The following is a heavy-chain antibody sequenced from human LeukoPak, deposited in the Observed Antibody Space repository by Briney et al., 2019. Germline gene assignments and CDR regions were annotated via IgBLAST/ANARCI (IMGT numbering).Heavy chain of an antibody. CDR3: AREGAARPPYNWFDP. V-gene: IGHV1-69*05. J-gene: IGHJ5*02. Sequence: SVKVSCKASGGTFSSYAISWVRQAPGQGLEGMGGIIPIFGTANYAQKFQGRVTITTDESTSTAYMELSSLRSEDTAVYYCAREGAARPPYNWFDPWGQGTLVTVSS. CDR1: GGTFSSYA. CDR2: IIPIFGTA. D-gene: IGHD6-6*01.